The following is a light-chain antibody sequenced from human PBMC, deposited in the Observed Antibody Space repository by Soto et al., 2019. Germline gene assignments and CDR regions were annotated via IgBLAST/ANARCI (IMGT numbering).Light chain of an antibody. Sequence: DIVMTQSPDSLAVSLGERATINCKSSQSVLYSSNNKNYLAWYQQKPGQPPKLLIYWASTRESGVPDRFSGSGSGTDFTLTISSLQAEDVAVYCCQQYYSTPTWTFGQGTKVDIK. CDR1: QSVLYSSNNKNY. CDR2: WAS. V-gene: IGKV4-1*01. CDR3: QQYYSTPTWT. J-gene: IGKJ1*01.